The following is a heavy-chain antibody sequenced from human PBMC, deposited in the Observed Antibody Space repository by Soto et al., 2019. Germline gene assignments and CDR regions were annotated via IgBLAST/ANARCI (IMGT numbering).Heavy chain of an antibody. V-gene: IGHV4-34*01. D-gene: IGHD6-13*01. Sequence: PSETLSLTCAVYGGSFSGYYWGWIRQPPGKGLEWIGEINHSGSTNYNPSLKSRVTISVDTSKNQFSLKLSSVTAADTAVYYCARLTYSRGAFDIWGQGTMVTVSS. CDR2: INHSGST. J-gene: IGHJ3*02. CDR1: GGSFSGYY. CDR3: ARLTYSRGAFDI.